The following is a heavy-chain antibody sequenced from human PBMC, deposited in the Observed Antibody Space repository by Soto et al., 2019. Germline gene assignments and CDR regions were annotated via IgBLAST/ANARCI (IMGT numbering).Heavy chain of an antibody. CDR2: ISYDGSNK. CDR3: AKDPPALRFLEWLPGPSYGMDV. CDR1: GFTFSSYG. Sequence: GGSLRLSCAASGFTFSSYGMHWVRQAPGKGLEWVAVISYDGSNKYYADSVKGRFTISRDNSKNTLYLQMNSLRAEDTAVYYCAKDPPALRFLEWLPGPSYGMDVWGQGTTVTVSS. J-gene: IGHJ6*02. D-gene: IGHD3-3*01. V-gene: IGHV3-30*18.